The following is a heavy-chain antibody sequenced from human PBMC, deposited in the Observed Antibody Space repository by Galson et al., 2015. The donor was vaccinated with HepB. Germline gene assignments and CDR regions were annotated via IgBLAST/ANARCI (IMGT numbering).Heavy chain of an antibody. J-gene: IGHJ4*02. D-gene: IGHD4-17*01. V-gene: IGHV3-66*01. CDR1: GFTVSSNY. CDR2: IYSGGST. Sequence: SLRLSCAASGFTVSSNYMSWVRQAPGKGLEWVSVIYSGGSTYYADSVKGRFTISRDNSKNTLYLQMNSLRAEDTAVYYCARAPDYGDYIPQANYFDYWGQGTLVTVSS. CDR3: ARAPDYGDYIPQANYFDY.